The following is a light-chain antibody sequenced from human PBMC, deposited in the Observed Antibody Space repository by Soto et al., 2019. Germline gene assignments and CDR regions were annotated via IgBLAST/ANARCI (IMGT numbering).Light chain of an antibody. CDR1: SPNIGNNF. CDR3: GSWDSSLSAYV. J-gene: IGLJ1*01. Sequence: QSVLTQPPSVSAAPGQKVTISCSGSSPNIGNNFVSWFQQLPGAAPKVLIYDNDKRPSGIPDRFSGSKSGTSATLGITGFQTGDEADYYCGSWDSSLSAYVFATGTKVTVL. V-gene: IGLV1-51*01. CDR2: DND.